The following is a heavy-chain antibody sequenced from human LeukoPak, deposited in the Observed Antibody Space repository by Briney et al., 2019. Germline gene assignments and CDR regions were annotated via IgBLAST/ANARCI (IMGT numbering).Heavy chain of an antibody. CDR1: GYTFTSYD. CDR3: ARGVHQNLVVVVAATALFDY. J-gene: IGHJ4*02. D-gene: IGHD2-15*01. CDR2: MNPNSGNT. V-gene: IGHV1-8*01. Sequence: ASVKVSCKASGYTFTSYDINWVRQATGQGLEWMGWMNPNSGNTGYAQKFQGRVTMTRNTSISTAYMELSSLRSEDTAVYHCARGVHQNLVVVVAATALFDYWGQGTLVTVSS.